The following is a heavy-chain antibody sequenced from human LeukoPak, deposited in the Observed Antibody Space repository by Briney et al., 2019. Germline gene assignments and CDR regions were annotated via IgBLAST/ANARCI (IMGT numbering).Heavy chain of an antibody. CDR3: ARLRGPTVTPYYYYYMDV. V-gene: IGHV4-39*01. Sequence: SETLSLTCTVSGASISSSSYDWGWIRQPPGKGLEWIGSIYYSGSTYYNPSLKSRVTISVDTSKSQFSLKLSSVTAADTAVYYCARLRGPTVTPYYYYYMDVWGKGTTVTVSS. CDR1: GASISSSSYD. D-gene: IGHD4-17*01. CDR2: IYYSGST. J-gene: IGHJ6*03.